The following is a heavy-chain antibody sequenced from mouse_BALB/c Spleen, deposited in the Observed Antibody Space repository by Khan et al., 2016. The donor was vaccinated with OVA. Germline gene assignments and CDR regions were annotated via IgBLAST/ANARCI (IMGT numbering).Heavy chain of an antibody. Sequence: QVQLKQSGPGLVAPSQSLSIICTVSGFSLTNYGVHWVRQPPGKGLEWLGVMWAGGSTNYNSALMSRLSISIDNSKSQVFLKMNNLQTDDTAMYYCARPYYGSAWFAYWGQGTLVTVSA. D-gene: IGHD1-1*01. J-gene: IGHJ3*01. V-gene: IGHV2-9*02. CDR2: MWAGGST. CDR3: ARPYYGSAWFAY. CDR1: GFSLTNYG.